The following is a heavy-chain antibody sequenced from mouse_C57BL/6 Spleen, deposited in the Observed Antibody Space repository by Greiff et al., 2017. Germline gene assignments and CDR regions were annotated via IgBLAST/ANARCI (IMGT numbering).Heavy chain of an antibody. Sequence: EVQGVESGGGLVQPGGSLSLSCAASGFTFTDYYMSWVRQPPGKALEWLGFIRNKANGYTTEYSASVKGRFTISRDNSQSILYLQMNALRAEDSATYYLARYFYGNYEDWYFDVWGTGTTVTVSS. CDR1: GFTFTDYY. CDR3: ARYFYGNYEDWYFDV. CDR2: IRNKANGYTT. V-gene: IGHV7-3*01. D-gene: IGHD2-1*01. J-gene: IGHJ1*03.